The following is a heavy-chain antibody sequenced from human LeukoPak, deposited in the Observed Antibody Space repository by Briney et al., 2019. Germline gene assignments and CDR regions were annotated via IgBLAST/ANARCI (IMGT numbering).Heavy chain of an antibody. CDR1: GFTFSSYS. CDR2: ISSSSSYI. Sequence: PGGSLRLSCAASGFTFSSYSMNCVRQAPGKGLEWVSSISSSSSYICYADSVKGRFTISRDNAKNSLYLQMSSLRAEDTAVYFCAREISYGDYPSGDAFDNWGQGTMVTVSS. V-gene: IGHV3-21*01. J-gene: IGHJ3*02. D-gene: IGHD4-17*01. CDR3: AREISYGDYPSGDAFDN.